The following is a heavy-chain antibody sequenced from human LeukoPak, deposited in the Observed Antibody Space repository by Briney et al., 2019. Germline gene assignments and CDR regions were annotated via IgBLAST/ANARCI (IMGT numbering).Heavy chain of an antibody. CDR3: ARDPSSVTLYFFDY. D-gene: IGHD4-11*01. CDR2: IDANNGDT. V-gene: IGHV1-2*02. Sequence: ASVKVSCKASGYTFRGNYIHWLRQAPGQGLEWMGWIDANNGDTKSAQKFQGRVTMSRDKSISTAYMDLSSLSPDDAAVYYCARDPSSVTLYFFDYWGQGTLVTVSS. J-gene: IGHJ4*02. CDR1: GYTFRGNY.